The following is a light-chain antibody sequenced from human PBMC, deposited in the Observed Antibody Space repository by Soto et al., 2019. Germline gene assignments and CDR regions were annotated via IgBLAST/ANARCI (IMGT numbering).Light chain of an antibody. J-gene: IGKJ1*01. Sequence: DIQMTQSPSSLSASVGDRVTMTCRASQSIDTYLNWYQQRPGKAPKVLIYATYNLHSGVPSRFSGSGSGTDFTLTISSLQPEDFATYYCQQTYSTPTTFGQGTKVEI. CDR3: QQTYSTPTT. CDR2: ATY. CDR1: QSIDTY. V-gene: IGKV1-39*01.